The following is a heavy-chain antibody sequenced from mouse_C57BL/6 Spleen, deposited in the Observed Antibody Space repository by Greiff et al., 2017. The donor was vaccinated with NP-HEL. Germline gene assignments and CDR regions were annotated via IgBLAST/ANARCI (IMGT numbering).Heavy chain of an antibody. CDR2: LYPGDGDT. CDR1: GYAFSSSW. Sequence: QVQLQQSGPELVKPGASVKISCKASGYAFSSSWMNWVKQRPGKGLEWIGRLYPGDGDTNYNGKFKGKATLTADTSSSTAYMRRSSLTSEDSAVYLCARSGWLLRDYWGQGTTLTVSS. CDR3: ARSGWLLRDY. V-gene: IGHV1-82*01. J-gene: IGHJ2*01. D-gene: IGHD2-3*01.